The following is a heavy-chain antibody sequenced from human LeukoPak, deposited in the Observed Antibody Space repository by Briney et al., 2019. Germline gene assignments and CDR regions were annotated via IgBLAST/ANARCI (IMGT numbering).Heavy chain of an antibody. D-gene: IGHD6-6*01. CDR2: IYYSGTT. J-gene: IGHJ3*02. CDR1: GGSISSYY. Sequence: SETLSLTCTVSGGSISSYYWSWIRQPPGKGPEWIGYIYYSGTTTYNPSLKSRVTISLDTSKKQFSLKLSSVTAADTAVYYCATHRIAARPDAFDIWGQGTMVTVSS. CDR3: ATHRIAARPDAFDI. V-gene: IGHV4-59*01.